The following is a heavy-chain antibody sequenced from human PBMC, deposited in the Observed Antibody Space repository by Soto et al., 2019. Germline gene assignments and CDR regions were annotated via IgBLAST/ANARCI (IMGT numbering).Heavy chain of an antibody. CDR1: GGSVSSGSYY. D-gene: IGHD3-22*01. V-gene: IGHV4-61*01. J-gene: IGHJ4*02. Sequence: QVQLQESGPGLVKPSETLSLTCTVSGGSVSSGSYYWSWIRQPPGKGLEWIGYIYYSGSTNYNPTLKSRVTISVDTSKNQFSLKLSSVTAADTAVYYCARGYGHYYDSSLWGQGTLVTVSS. CDR2: IYYSGST. CDR3: ARGYGHYYDSSL.